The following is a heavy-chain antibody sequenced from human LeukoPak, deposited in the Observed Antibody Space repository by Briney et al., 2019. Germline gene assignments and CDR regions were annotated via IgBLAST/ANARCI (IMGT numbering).Heavy chain of an antibody. D-gene: IGHD2-15*01. V-gene: IGHV1-69*01. CDR1: GGTFSSYA. Sequence: ASVKVSCKASGGTFSSYAISWVRQAPGQGLEWMGGIIPIFGTANYAQKFQGRVTITADESTSTAYMELSSLGSEDTAVYYCARDGCSGGSCYTLRRDYYYYGMDVWGKGTTVTVSS. CDR2: IIPIFGTA. J-gene: IGHJ6*04. CDR3: ARDGCSGGSCYTLRRDYYYYGMDV.